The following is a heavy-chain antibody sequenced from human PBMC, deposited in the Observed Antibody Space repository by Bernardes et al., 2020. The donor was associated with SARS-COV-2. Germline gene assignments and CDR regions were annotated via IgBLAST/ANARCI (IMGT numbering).Heavy chain of an antibody. CDR2: IYYSGST. CDR1: GGSISTYY. Sequence: SETLSLTRTVSGGSISTYYWTWIRQPPGKGLEWIGYIYYSGSTSYNPSLKSRVTISVDMAKNQFSLKLTSVTAADTAVYYCARHTPYSSSWYRDAFDSWGKGTMVTVAS. D-gene: IGHD6-13*01. CDR3: ARHTPYSSSWYRDAFDS. V-gene: IGHV4-59*01. J-gene: IGHJ3*02.